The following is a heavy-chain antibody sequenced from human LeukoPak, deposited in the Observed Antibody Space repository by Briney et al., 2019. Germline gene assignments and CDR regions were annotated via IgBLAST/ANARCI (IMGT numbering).Heavy chain of an antibody. Sequence: PGGSLRLSCAASGFTFSSYSMNWVRQAPGKGLEWVSSISSSSSSYIYYADSVKGRFTISRDNAKNSLYLQMNSLGAEDTAVYYCATDSLRDPAYYYDSSGYGYWGQGTLVTVSS. CDR3: ATDSLRDPAYYYDSSGYGY. D-gene: IGHD3-22*01. CDR2: ISSSSSSYI. V-gene: IGHV3-21*01. CDR1: GFTFSSYS. J-gene: IGHJ4*02.